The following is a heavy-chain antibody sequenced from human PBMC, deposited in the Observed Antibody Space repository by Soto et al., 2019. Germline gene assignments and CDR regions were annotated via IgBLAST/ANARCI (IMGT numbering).Heavy chain of an antibody. CDR2: IMPIFRAP. CDR1: GGAFSDYA. Sequence: SVKVSCKASGGAFSDYAFSWVRQAPGQGLEWLGGIMPIFRAPDYAQKFQGRVTITADEFTRTAYMEVNSLRSEDTAVYYCASWLKGPDIGNYYYGMDVWGQGTTVTVSS. J-gene: IGHJ6*02. D-gene: IGHD2-15*01. CDR3: ASWLKGPDIGNYYYGMDV. V-gene: IGHV1-69*13.